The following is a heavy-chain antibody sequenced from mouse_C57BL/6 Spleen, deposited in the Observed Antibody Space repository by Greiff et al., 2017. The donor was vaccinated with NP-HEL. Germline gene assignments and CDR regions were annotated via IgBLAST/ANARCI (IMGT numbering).Heavy chain of an antibody. Sequence: QVQLQQSGAELVRPGASVTLSCKASGYTFTDYEMHWVKQTPVHGLEWIGAIDPETGGTAYNQKFKGKAILTADKSSSTAYMELRSLTSEDSAVYYCTRGGETAWFAYWGQGTLVTVSA. D-gene: IGHD3-2*01. CDR1: GYTFTDYE. CDR2: IDPETGGT. V-gene: IGHV1-15*01. J-gene: IGHJ3*01. CDR3: TRGGETAWFAY.